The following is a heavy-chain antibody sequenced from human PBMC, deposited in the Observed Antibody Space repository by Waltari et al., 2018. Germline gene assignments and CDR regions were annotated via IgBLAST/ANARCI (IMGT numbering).Heavy chain of an antibody. CDR3: ARGRDVFANFDYNGFDP. CDR1: GYTFNNYE. V-gene: IGHV1-8*02. CDR2: GNRNSGST. J-gene: IGHJ5*02. D-gene: IGHD3-3*01. Sequence: QVQLVQSGAEVLRPGAAVKVSCQASGYTFNNYEINWVRQAAGQGLGWMGRGNRNSGSTAYSQKFQGRISMTSDTFTRTAYMELGNLRSDDTAVFYCARGRDVFANFDYNGFDPWGQGTLVTVSS.